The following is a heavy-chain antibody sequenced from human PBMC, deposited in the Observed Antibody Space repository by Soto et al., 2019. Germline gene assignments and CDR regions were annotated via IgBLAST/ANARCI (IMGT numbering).Heavy chain of an antibody. V-gene: IGHV4-30-2*01. J-gene: IGHJ4*02. CDR3: ASLYYDILTGYYVDY. CDR1: GGSISSRGYS. CDR2: IYHSGST. D-gene: IGHD3-9*01. Sequence: CAVSGGSISSRGYSWSWIRQPPGKGLEWIGYIYHSGSTYYNPSLKSRVTISVDRSKNQFSLKLSSVTAADTAVYYCASLYYDILTGYYVDYWGQGTLVTVSS.